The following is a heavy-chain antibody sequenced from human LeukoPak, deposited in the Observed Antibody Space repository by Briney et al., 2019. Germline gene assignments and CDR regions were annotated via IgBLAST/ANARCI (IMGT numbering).Heavy chain of an antibody. V-gene: IGHV3-74*01. D-gene: IGHD3-10*01. J-gene: IGHJ4*02. CDR2: ISNDGSST. CDR1: GFIFTNYW. Sequence: PGGSLRLSCAASGFIFTNYWMIWVRQAPGKGLTWISRISNDGSSTGYADSVKGRFTISRDNAKNTLYLQMNSLRADDTAVYYCVTYRQAGGMDYWGQGSPVTVYS. CDR3: VTYRQAGGMDY.